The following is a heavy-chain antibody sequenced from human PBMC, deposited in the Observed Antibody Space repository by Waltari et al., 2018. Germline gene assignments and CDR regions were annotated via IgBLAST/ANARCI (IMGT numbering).Heavy chain of an antibody. V-gene: IGHV4-61*02. J-gene: IGHJ3*02. D-gene: IGHD3-9*01. CDR3: ARGETYYDILTGYYFGAFDI. CDR1: GGSISSGSYY. Sequence: QVQLQESGPGLVKPSQTLSLTCTVSGGSISSGSYYWSWIRQPAGTGVEWIGRIYTSGSTNYNPSLKSRVTISVDTSKNQFSLKLSSVTAADTAVYYCARGETYYDILTGYYFGAFDIWGQGTMVTVSS. CDR2: IYTSGST.